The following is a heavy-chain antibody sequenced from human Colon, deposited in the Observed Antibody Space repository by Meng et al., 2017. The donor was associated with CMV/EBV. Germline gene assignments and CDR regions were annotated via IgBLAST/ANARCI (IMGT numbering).Heavy chain of an antibody. Sequence: GESLKISCAASGFTVSSNYMSWVRQVPGQGLEWVSYITHSGANKFYADSVKGRFTTSRDNAKQSMYLQLDSLRVEDTALYYCVSLGPTIRYWGQGTLVTVSS. CDR1: GFTVSSNY. V-gene: IGHV3-11*04. D-gene: IGHD2-21*01. CDR2: ITHSGANK. CDR3: VSLGPTIRY. J-gene: IGHJ4*02.